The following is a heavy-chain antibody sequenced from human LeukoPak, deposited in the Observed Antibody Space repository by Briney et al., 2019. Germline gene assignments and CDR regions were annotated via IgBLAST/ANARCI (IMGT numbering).Heavy chain of an antibody. Sequence: GGSLRLSCAASGFTFSSYSMNWVRQAPGKGLEWVSSISSSSSYIYYADSVKGRFTISRDNAKNSLYLQMNSLRAEDTAVYYCARKCSGGSCSSNYGMDVWGQGTTVTVSS. J-gene: IGHJ6*02. CDR1: GFTFSSYS. CDR2: ISSSSSYI. D-gene: IGHD2-15*01. V-gene: IGHV3-21*04. CDR3: ARKCSGGSCSSNYGMDV.